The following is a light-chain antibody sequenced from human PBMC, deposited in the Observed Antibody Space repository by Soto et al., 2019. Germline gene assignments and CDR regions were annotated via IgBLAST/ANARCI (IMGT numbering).Light chain of an antibody. Sequence: EILLTQAPASLSVSPGDRATISCRASQSISSYLNWFQQKPGNAPGLLIYDASTIAAGFPARFSGSGSGTEFTLTISSLQAEYCAVYYCQQYNNWPLTFGGGTKVEIK. J-gene: IGKJ4*01. CDR1: QSISSY. CDR3: QQYNNWPLT. CDR2: DAS. V-gene: IGKV3-15*01.